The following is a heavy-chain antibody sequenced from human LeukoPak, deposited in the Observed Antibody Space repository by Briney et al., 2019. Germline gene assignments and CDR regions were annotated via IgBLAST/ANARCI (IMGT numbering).Heavy chain of an antibody. V-gene: IGHV4-59*01. D-gene: IGHD3-22*01. Sequence: PSETLSLTCTVSGGSISSYYWSWIRQHPGKGLEWIGYIYYSGSTNYNPSLKSRVTISVDTSKNQFSLKLSSVTAADTAVYYCARDYYDSSGYYAYFDYWGQGTLVTVSS. CDR1: GGSISSYY. CDR2: IYYSGST. CDR3: ARDYYDSSGYYAYFDY. J-gene: IGHJ4*02.